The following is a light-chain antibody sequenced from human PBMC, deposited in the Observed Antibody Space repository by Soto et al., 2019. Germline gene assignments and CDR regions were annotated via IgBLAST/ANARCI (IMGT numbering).Light chain of an antibody. Sequence: EIVLAQSPATLSLSPGERATLSCRASQSVSSYLAWYQQKPGQAPRLLIYDASNRATGIPARFSGSWSGTDFTLTISSLEPEDFAVYYCQQRSNWLLTFGGGNKVEIK. V-gene: IGKV3-11*01. J-gene: IGKJ4*01. CDR1: QSVSSY. CDR2: DAS. CDR3: QQRSNWLLT.